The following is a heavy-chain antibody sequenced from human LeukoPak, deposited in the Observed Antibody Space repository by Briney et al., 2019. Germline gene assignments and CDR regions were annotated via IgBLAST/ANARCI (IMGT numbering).Heavy chain of an antibody. Sequence: GGSLRLSCAASGFTFSSYAMRWLRQAPGRAREWFSAISGSGGSTYYADSVKGRFTISRDNSKNTLYLQMNSLRAEDTAVYYCAKEASSYDFWSGYPYFDYWGQGTLVTVSS. CDR3: AKEASSYDFWSGYPYFDY. CDR2: ISGSGGST. J-gene: IGHJ4*02. V-gene: IGHV3-23*01. D-gene: IGHD3-3*01. CDR1: GFTFSSYA.